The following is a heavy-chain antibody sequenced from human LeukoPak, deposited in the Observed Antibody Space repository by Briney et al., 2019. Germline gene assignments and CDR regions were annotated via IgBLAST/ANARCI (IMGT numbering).Heavy chain of an antibody. Sequence: PGGSLRLSCAASGFTFSSYGMSWVRQAPGKGLEWVSGISGSGGRTYFADSVKGRFTISRDNSKNTLYLQMNSLRAEDTAVYYCANGPYQPPYDWGQGTLVTVSS. CDR1: GFTFSSYG. CDR2: ISGSGGRT. D-gene: IGHD2-2*01. J-gene: IGHJ4*02. V-gene: IGHV3-23*01. CDR3: ANGPYQPPYD.